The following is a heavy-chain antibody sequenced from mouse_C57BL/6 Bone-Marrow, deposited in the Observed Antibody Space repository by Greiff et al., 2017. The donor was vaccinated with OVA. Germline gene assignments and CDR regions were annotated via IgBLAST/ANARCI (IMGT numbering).Heavy chain of an antibody. CDR3: AREIYYDYDGDFDY. J-gene: IGHJ2*01. V-gene: IGHV1-82*01. CDR1: GYAFSSSW. D-gene: IGHD2-4*01. CDR2: IYPGDGDT. Sequence: QVQLQQSGPELVKPGASVKISCKASGYAFSSSWMNWVKQRPGKGLEWIGRIYPGDGDTNYNGKFKGKATLTADKSSSTAYMQLSSLTSEDSAVYFCAREIYYDYDGDFDYWGQGTTLTVSS.